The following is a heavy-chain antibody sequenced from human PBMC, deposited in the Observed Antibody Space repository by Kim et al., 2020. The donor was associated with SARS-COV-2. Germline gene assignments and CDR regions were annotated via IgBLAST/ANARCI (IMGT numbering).Heavy chain of an antibody. Sequence: ASVKVSCKASGYNLNGYTMQWARQAPGQGFEWMGMIDPSGGSTSYAQKFQGRITMTRDTSTSTVYMELSGLRSEDTAFYYCAREDNGLSFWGQGTLLTVSS. CDR3: AREDNGLSF. CDR1: GYNLNGYT. CDR2: IDPSGGST. D-gene: IGHD2-8*01. V-gene: IGHV1-46*02. J-gene: IGHJ4*02.